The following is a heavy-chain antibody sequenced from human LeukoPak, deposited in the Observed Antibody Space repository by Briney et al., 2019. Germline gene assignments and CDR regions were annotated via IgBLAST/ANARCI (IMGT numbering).Heavy chain of an antibody. CDR1: GYTFTSYG. V-gene: IGHV1-18*01. D-gene: IGHD6-19*01. J-gene: IGHJ6*03. CDR3: ARDQPSSSGWYHYYYYMDV. Sequence: ASVKVSCKASGYTFTSYGISWVRQAPGQGLEWMGWISAYNGNTNYAQKLQGRVTMTTDTSTSTAYMELRSLRSDDTAVYYCARDQPSSSGWYHYYYYMDVWGKGTTVTISS. CDR2: ISAYNGNT.